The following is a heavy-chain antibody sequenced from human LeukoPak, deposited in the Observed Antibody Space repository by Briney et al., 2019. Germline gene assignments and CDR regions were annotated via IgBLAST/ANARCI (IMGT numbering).Heavy chain of an antibody. D-gene: IGHD3-10*01. CDR1: GFTFDDYG. CDR3: ARDSNRAGHRDY. Sequence: GGSLRLSCAASGFTFDDYGLGRVRQAQGKGLKWLSGTNWDGGSTGYETSVKGRFTISRSNAKDYLYLRMLSLSAEDVDYYYFARDSNRAGHRDYWGQGTLVTVST. V-gene: IGHV3-20*04. J-gene: IGHJ4*02. CDR2: TNWDGGST.